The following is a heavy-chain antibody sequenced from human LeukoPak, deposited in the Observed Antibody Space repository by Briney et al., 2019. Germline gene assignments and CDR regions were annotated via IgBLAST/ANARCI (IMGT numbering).Heavy chain of an antibody. V-gene: IGHV4-59*01. Sequence: PSETLSLTCTVSGXSISRYFWSWIRQPPGKGLEWIGYIYYSGSTNYNPSLKSRVTISVDTSKNQFSLKLSSVTPADTAVYYCARVGTYGSGSYLSWLDYWGQGTLVTVSS. CDR2: IYYSGST. D-gene: IGHD3-10*01. J-gene: IGHJ4*02. CDR3: ARVGTYGSGSYLSWLDY. CDR1: GXSISRYF.